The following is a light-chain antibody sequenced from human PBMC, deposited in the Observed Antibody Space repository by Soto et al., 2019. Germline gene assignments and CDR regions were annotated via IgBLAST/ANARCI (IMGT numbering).Light chain of an antibody. J-gene: IGKJ2*01. V-gene: IGKV3-11*01. CDR2: DAS. CDR1: QSVSSY. CDR3: QQRSNSPYT. Sequence: EIVLTQSPATLSLSPGERATLSCRASQSVSSYLAWYQQKPGQAPRLLIYDASNRATGIPARFSGSGSGTDFTLTISRLEHEDFAVYYCQQRSNSPYTFGQGTKLEIK.